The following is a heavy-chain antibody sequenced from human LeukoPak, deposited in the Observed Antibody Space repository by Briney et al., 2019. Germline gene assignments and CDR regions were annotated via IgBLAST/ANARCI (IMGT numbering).Heavy chain of an antibody. Sequence: ASVKVSCKASGYTFTSYGISWVRQAPGQGLEWMGWISAYNGNTNYAQKLQGRVIMTTGTSTSTAYMELRSLRSDDTAVYYCARDYLPTRDFWSGYYYYYYYYMDVWGKGTTVTVSS. CDR3: ARDYLPTRDFWSGYYYYYYYYMDV. CDR1: GYTFTSYG. D-gene: IGHD3-3*01. J-gene: IGHJ6*03. CDR2: ISAYNGNT. V-gene: IGHV1-18*01.